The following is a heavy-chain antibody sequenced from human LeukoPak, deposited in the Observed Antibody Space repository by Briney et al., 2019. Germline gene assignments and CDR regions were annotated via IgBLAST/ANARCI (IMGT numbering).Heavy chain of an antibody. CDR1: GVSISSYY. CDR2: IYYSGST. CDR3: ASLHDRFDY. J-gene: IGHJ4*02. Sequence: SETLSLTCTVSGVSISSYYWSWIRQPPGKGLEWIGYIYYSGSTNYNPSLKSRVTISVDTSKNQFSLKLSSVTAADTAVYYCASLHDRFDYWGQGTLVTVSS. V-gene: IGHV4-59*01. D-gene: IGHD1-1*01.